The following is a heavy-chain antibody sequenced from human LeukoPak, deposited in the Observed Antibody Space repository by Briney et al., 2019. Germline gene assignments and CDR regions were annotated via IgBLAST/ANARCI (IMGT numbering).Heavy chain of an antibody. CDR1: RGSISGYS. V-gene: IGHV4-59*01. J-gene: IGHJ4*02. Sequence: PSETLSLTCTVSRGSISGYSWSWIRQSPGGGLEWIGYIYYSGDTAYNPSLRSRVTFSVDTSKNQFSLQLRSVATADTALYYCGRSAGFVHFDHWGQGTLVTVSS. CDR3: GRSAGFVHFDH. D-gene: IGHD3-16*01. CDR2: IYYSGDT.